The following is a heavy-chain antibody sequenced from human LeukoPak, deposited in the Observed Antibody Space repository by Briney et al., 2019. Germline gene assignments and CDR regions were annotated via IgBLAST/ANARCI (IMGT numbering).Heavy chain of an antibody. Sequence: SQTLSLTCTVSGDPISSGSYLWSWIRQPAGKGLEWIGRVHTSGSTHYNPSLKSRVTMSIDTSKNQFSLKLSSVTAADTAVYCCAKGSNYVDFDYWGQGTLVTVSS. CDR1: GDPISSGSYL. J-gene: IGHJ4*02. D-gene: IGHD4-11*01. CDR2: VHTSGST. CDR3: AKGSNYVDFDY. V-gene: IGHV4-61*02.